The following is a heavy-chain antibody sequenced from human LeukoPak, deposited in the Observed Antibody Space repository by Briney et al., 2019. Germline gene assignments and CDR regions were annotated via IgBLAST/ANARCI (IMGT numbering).Heavy chain of an antibody. V-gene: IGHV3-23*01. D-gene: IGHD1-26*01. Sequence: LGGSLRLSCVVSGFNLQNYAMSWVRQAPGKGLEWVSHVSPSGRSTYYADSVWGRFTISRDNSNNTLFLQMNSLRAEDTAVYYCARGGSYLSAFDIWGQGTMVTVSS. J-gene: IGHJ3*02. CDR1: GFNLQNYA. CDR3: ARGGSYLSAFDI. CDR2: VSPSGRST.